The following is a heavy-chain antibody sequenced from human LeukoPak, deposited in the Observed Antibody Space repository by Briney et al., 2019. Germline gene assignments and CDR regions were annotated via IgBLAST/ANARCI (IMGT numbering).Heavy chain of an antibody. D-gene: IGHD3-16*01. V-gene: IGHV3-7*01. CDR1: GFTFIGYW. Sequence: GGSLRLSCAASGFTFIGYWMSWVRQAPGKGLEWVANIRQDGNEKSSVDSVKGRFTISRDNAENSVYLQMNSLRAEDTAVYYCAREGVGGMDVWGKGTTVTVSS. J-gene: IGHJ6*03. CDR2: IRQDGNEK. CDR3: AREGVGGMDV.